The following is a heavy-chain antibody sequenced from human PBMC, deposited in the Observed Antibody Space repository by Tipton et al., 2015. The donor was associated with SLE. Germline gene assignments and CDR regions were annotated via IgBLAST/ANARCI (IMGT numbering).Heavy chain of an antibody. CDR1: GFTFDDFA. D-gene: IGHD2-21*02. CDR2: FSGKSKKM. J-gene: IGHJ5*02. V-gene: IGHV3-9*01. CDR3: AREAMTYDL. Sequence: SLRLSCAASGFTFDDFAIHWVRQGPGKGLEWVSGFSGKSKKMTYADSVKGRFTISRDNAKDTLYLQMDSLRAEDTALYYCAREAMTYDLWGQGTLVTVSS.